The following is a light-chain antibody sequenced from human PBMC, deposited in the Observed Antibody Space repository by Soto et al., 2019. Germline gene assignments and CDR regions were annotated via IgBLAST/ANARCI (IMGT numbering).Light chain of an antibody. CDR1: SSDVGGYNL. CDR2: EGS. J-gene: IGLJ3*02. CDR3: CSYAGSGTWV. Sequence: QSALTQPASVSGSPGQSITISCTGTSSDVGGYNLVSWYQHHPSTAPKLMIYEGSRRPSGVSNRFSASRSGNTASLTISGLQVEDEADYYCCSYAGSGTWVFGGGTKLTVL. V-gene: IGLV2-23*01.